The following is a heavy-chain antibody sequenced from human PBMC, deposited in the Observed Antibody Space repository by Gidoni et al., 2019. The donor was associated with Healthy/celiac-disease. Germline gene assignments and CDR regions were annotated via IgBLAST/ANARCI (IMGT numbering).Heavy chain of an antibody. Sequence: QLQLQESGPGLVKPSETLSLTCTVSGGSISSSSDYWGWTRQPPGKGLEWIGSIYYSGSTYYNPSLKSRVTISVDTSKNQFSLTLSSVTAADTAVYYCARSIAAAGVPYWYFDLYYWYFDLWGRGTLVTVSS. V-gene: IGHV4-39*01. CDR1: GGSISSSSDY. D-gene: IGHD6-13*01. J-gene: IGHJ2*01. CDR2: IYYSGST. CDR3: ARSIAAAGVPYWYFDLYYWYFDL.